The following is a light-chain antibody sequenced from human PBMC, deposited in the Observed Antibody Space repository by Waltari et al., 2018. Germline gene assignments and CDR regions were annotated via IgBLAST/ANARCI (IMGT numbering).Light chain of an antibody. V-gene: IGKV1-39*01. CDR2: ASS. CDR1: HSISTY. Sequence: DIQMTQSPSSLSASVGDRVTIPCRASHSISTYLHWYQQNPGKAPKLLVYASSNFQTGVSSRFSGSGSGTDFTLTISSLEPEDFVTYYCQQTYGSPPTFGPGTKVDI. CDR3: QQTYGSPPT. J-gene: IGKJ3*01.